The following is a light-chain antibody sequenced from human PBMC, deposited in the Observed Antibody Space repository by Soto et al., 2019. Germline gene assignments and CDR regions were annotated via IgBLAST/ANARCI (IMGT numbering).Light chain of an antibody. V-gene: IGLV2-14*01. CDR2: EVS. CDR1: SSDVGGYNY. J-gene: IGLJ1*01. Sequence: QSALTQPASVSGSPGQSITISCTGTSSDVGGYNYVSWYQHHPGKAPKLMIYEVSNRPSGVSNRFSGSKSGNTASLTISGLQAEDEAEYYCSSYTSRSTLYVFGTGTKVTVL. CDR3: SSYTSRSTLYV.